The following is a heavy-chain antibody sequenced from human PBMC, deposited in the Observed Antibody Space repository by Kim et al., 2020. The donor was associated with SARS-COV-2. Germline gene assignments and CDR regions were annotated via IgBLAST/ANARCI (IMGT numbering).Heavy chain of an antibody. D-gene: IGHD2-15*01. Sequence: GGSLRLSCAASGFTFTNAWMSWVRQAPGKGLEWVGRIKSETDGGTADYAAPVKGRFTISRDDSTNTLYLQMNSLKTEDTAIYYCTTGWFCTSCYSWAYYYYMGVWGKGTTVTVSS. CDR2: IKSETDGGTA. J-gene: IGHJ6*03. CDR1: GFTFTNAW. CDR3: TTGWFCTSCYSWAYYYYMGV. V-gene: IGHV3-15*01.